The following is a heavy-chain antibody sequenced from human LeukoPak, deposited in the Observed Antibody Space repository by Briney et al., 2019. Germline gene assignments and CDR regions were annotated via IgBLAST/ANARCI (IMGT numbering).Heavy chain of an antibody. Sequence: PGGSLRLSCAASGFTSSSYEMNWVRQAPGKGLEWVSYISSSGSTIYYADSVKGRFTISRDNAKNSLYLQMNGLRAEDTAVYYCARVGQQLALDYRGQGTLVTVSS. CDR3: ARVGQQLALDY. D-gene: IGHD6-13*01. CDR1: GFTSSSYE. J-gene: IGHJ4*02. V-gene: IGHV3-48*03. CDR2: ISSSGSTI.